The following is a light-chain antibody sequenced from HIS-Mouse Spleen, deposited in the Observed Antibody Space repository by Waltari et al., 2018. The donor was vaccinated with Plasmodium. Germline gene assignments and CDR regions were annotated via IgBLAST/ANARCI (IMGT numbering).Light chain of an antibody. CDR3: QQYGSSPWT. CDR2: GAS. CDR1: QSVSSSY. Sequence: EIVLTQSPRTLSLSPAERATLSCRASQSVSSSYLAWYQQKPGQAPRLLIYGASSRATGIPDRFSGSGSGTDFTLTISRLEPEDFAVYYCQQYGSSPWTFGQGTKVEIK. J-gene: IGKJ1*01. V-gene: IGKV3-20*01.